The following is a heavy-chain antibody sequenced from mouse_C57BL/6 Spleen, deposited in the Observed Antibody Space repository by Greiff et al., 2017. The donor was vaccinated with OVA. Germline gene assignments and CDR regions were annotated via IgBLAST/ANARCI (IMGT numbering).Heavy chain of an antibody. V-gene: IGHV1-4*01. CDR2: INPSSGYT. CDR1: GSTFTSYT. J-gene: IGHJ2*01. CDR3: ARTLITTAVAGYFDY. D-gene: IGHD1-1*01. Sequence: QVQLKQSGAELARPGASVKMSCKASGSTFTSYTMHWVKQRPGQGLEWIGYINPSSGYTKYNQKFKDKATLTADKSSSTAYMQLSSLTSEDSAVYYCARTLITTAVAGYFDYWGQGTTLTVSS.